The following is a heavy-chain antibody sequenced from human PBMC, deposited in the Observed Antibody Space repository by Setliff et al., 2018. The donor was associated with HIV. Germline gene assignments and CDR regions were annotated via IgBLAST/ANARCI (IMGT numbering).Heavy chain of an antibody. CDR2: INHSGST. J-gene: IGHJ6*04. CDR1: GGSFSDYY. V-gene: IGHV4-34*01. D-gene: IGHD3-22*01. Sequence: SETLSLTCTVYGGSFSDYYWTWIRQPPGKGLEWIGEINHSGSTNYNPSLKSRVTISVDTSKNQFSLKLSSVTAADTAVYYCASTTRITMIVVVPHPLDVWGKGTTVTVSS. CDR3: ASTTRITMIVVVPHPLDV.